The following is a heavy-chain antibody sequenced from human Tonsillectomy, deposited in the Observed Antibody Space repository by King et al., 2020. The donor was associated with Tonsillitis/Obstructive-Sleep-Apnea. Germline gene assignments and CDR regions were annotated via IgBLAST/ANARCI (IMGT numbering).Heavy chain of an antibody. Sequence: QLVQSGAEVKKPGASVKVSCKGSVYTFTGYYMHWVRQAPGQRLTGWGRSNPHSGGTNYAQKFQARGTMTRDTSISTAYMELSRLRSDDTAVYYCACYGDHGDYWGQGTLVTVSS. CDR3: ACYGDHGDY. CDR1: VYTFTGYY. CDR2: SNPHSGGT. D-gene: IGHD4-17*01. V-gene: IGHV1-2*06. J-gene: IGHJ4*02.